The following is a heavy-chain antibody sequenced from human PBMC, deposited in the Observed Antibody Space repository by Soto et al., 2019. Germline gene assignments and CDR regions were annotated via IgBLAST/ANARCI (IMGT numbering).Heavy chain of an antibody. V-gene: IGHV1-69*13. CDR3: ARSNRRQQLVLGSVMDV. D-gene: IGHD6-13*01. CDR1: GGTFSSYA. CDR2: IIPIFGTA. Sequence: SVKVSCKASGGTFSSYAISWVRQAPGQGLEWMGGIIPIFGTANYAQKFQGRVTITADESTSTAYMELSSLRSEDTAVYYCARSNRRQQLVLGSVMDVWGQGTTVTVSS. J-gene: IGHJ6*02.